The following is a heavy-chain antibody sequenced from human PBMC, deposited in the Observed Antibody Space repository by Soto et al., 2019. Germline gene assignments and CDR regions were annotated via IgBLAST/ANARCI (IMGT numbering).Heavy chain of an antibody. V-gene: IGHV3-33*01. D-gene: IGHD6-13*01. J-gene: IGHJ6*01. Sequence: PGGTLRLSCAASGFTFSSYGMHWVRQDQGQGLEWVAVIWYDGSNKYYADSVKGRFTISRDNSKNTLYLQMNSLRAEDTAVYYCARGGSSRYYYYYYGRGVWRQGTTVIVSS. CDR2: IWYDGSNK. CDR1: GFTFSSYG. CDR3: ARGGSSRYYYYYYGRGV.